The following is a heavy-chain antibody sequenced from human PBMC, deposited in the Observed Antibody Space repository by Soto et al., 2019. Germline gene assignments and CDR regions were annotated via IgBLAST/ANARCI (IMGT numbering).Heavy chain of an antibody. V-gene: IGHV4-59*01. CDR2: IYYSGST. D-gene: IGHD3-3*01. Sequence: SETLSLTCTVSGGSISSYYWSWIRQPPGKGLEWIGYIYYSGSTNYNPSLKSRVTISVDTSKNQFSLKLSSVTAADTAVYYCAGARFFGAFDIWGQGTMVTVSS. CDR3: AGARFFGAFDI. J-gene: IGHJ3*02. CDR1: GGSISSYY.